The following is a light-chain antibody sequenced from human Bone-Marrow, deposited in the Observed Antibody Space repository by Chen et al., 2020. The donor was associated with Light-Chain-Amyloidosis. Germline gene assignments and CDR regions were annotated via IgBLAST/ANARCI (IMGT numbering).Light chain of an antibody. CDR1: SGSIATNY. J-gene: IGLJ3*02. Sequence: NLMLINPHSASESPGKPVIISCTRSSGSIATNYVQWYQQRPGRSPTTVIYEDDQRPSGVPDRFSGSIDRSSNSASLTISGLKTEDEADYYCQSYQGSSQGVFGGGTKLTVL. CDR3: QSYQGSSQGV. CDR2: EDD. V-gene: IGLV6-57*01.